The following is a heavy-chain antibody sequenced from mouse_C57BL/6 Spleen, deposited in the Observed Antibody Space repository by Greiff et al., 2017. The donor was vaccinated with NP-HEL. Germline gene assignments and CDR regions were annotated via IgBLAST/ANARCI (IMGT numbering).Heavy chain of an antibody. CDR3: TRCPRGYYFDY. V-gene: IGHV5-9-1*02. CDR1: GFTFSSYA. Sequence: EVNLVESGEGLVKPGGSLKLSCAASGFTFSSYAMSWVRQTPEKRLEWVAYISSGGDYIYYADTVKGRFTISRDNARNTLYLQMSSLKSEDTAMYYCTRCPRGYYFDYWGQGTTLTVSS. CDR2: ISSGGDYI. J-gene: IGHJ2*01.